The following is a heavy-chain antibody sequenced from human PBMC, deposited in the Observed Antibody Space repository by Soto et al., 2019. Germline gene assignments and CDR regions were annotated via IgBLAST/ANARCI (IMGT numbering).Heavy chain of an antibody. Sequence: SETLSLTCTVSGGSISSYYWSWIRQPPGKGLEWIGNVYYTGSTNYNPSLKSRVTISVDTSKNQFSLKLSSVTAADTAMYFCASFYSGYDVFDYWGQGSLVTVSS. CDR1: GGSISSYY. D-gene: IGHD5-12*01. J-gene: IGHJ4*02. CDR2: VYYTGST. V-gene: IGHV4-59*01. CDR3: ASFYSGYDVFDY.